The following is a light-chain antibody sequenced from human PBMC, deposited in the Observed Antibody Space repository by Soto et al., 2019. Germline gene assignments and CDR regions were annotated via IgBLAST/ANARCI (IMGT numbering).Light chain of an antibody. CDR1: QSITTN. Sequence: EIVMTQSPPALSVSPGERATLSCRASQSITTNVAWFQQKPGQAPSLLIFRASVRASGVPARFSGSGSGTEFTLTINSLQSEDFAVYFCHQYENWPKTFGQGTKVEI. J-gene: IGKJ1*01. V-gene: IGKV3-15*01. CDR2: RAS. CDR3: HQYENWPKT.